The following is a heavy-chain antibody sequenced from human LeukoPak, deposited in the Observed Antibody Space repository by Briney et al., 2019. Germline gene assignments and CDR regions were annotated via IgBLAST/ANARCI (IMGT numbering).Heavy chain of an antibody. D-gene: IGHD3-9*01. Sequence: GGSLRLSCAASGFTFSSYWMHWVRQAPGKGLVWVSGINWNGGSTGYADSVKGRFTISRDNAKKSLYLQMNSLRAEDTALYHCARDRGDYDILSGYLDYWGQGILVTVSS. J-gene: IGHJ4*02. V-gene: IGHV3-20*01. CDR1: GFTFSSYW. CDR3: ARDRGDYDILSGYLDY. CDR2: INWNGGST.